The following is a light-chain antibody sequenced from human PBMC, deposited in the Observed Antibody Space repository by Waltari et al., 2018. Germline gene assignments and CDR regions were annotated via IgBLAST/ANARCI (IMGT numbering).Light chain of an antibody. CDR2: SNN. CDR1: STNIGSNT. V-gene: IGLV1-44*01. CDR3: AAWDDSLNGLYV. Sequence: QSVLTQPPSASGTPGQRVTISCSGSSTNIGSNTVTWYQQLPGTAPKLLIYSNNQRPSGVPDRFSGSKSGTSDSLAISGLQSEDEADYYCAAWDDSLNGLYVFGTGTKVTVL. J-gene: IGLJ1*01.